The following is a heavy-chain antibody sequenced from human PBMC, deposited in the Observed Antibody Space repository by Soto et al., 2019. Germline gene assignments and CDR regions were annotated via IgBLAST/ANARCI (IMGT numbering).Heavy chain of an antibody. CDR2: INAGNGNT. CDR1: GYTFTSYA. D-gene: IGHD2-21*01. J-gene: IGHJ6*02. CDR3: ARGTCGGDCNSYYYYGMEV. V-gene: IGHV1-3*01. Sequence: ASVKVSCKASGYTFTSYAMHWVRQAPGQRLEWMGWINAGNGNTKYSQKFQGRVTITRDTSASTAYMELSSLRSEDTAVYYCARGTCGGDCNSYYYYGMEVWGQGTTVTVPS.